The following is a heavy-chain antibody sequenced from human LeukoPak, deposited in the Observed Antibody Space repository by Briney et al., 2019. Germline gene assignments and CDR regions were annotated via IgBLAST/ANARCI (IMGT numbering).Heavy chain of an antibody. CDR1: GFTFSNAW. Sequence: PGGSLRLSCAASGFTFSNAWISWVRQAPGKGLEWVGRIKSKTDGGTTDYAAPVKGRFTISRDDSKNTLYLQMNSLKTEDTAVYYCTNTPVVPAAPPGYWGQGALVTVSS. D-gene: IGHD2-2*01. V-gene: IGHV3-15*01. CDR2: IKSKTDGGTT. CDR3: TNTPVVPAAPPGY. J-gene: IGHJ4*02.